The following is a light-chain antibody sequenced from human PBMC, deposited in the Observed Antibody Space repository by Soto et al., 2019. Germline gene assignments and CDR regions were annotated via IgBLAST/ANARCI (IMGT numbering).Light chain of an antibody. J-gene: IGKJ1*01. CDR3: QQYYSRVT. V-gene: IGKV1-5*03. Sequence: EGPCNLSASVGDRLTITCRANQRISRWLAWCQRRPGKAPRLLISRASSLESGVPSRFSGGGFGTEFTLTISSLQPDGCATYYCQQYYSRVTLGQGTKGDSK. CDR2: RAS. CDR1: QRISRW.